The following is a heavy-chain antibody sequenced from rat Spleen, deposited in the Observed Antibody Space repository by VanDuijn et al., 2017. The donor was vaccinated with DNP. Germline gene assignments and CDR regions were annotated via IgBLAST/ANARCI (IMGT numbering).Heavy chain of an antibody. V-gene: IGHV5-17*01. CDR3: TRVGDLHDGGDGDVLDA. CDR2: IIYDGSRT. J-gene: IGHJ4*01. D-gene: IGHD1-12*02. Sequence: EVQLVESGGGLVQPGRSLKLSCAASGFTFSDYAMAWVRQAPKKGLEWVATIIYDGSRTYYRDSVKGRFTISRENARSTLYLQMISLRSEDTATYYCTRVGDLHDGGDGDVLDAWGQGTSVTVAS. CDR1: GFTFSDYA.